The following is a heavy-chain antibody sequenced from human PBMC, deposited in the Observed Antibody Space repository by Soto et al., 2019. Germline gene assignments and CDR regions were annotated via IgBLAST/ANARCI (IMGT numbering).Heavy chain of an antibody. CDR2: ISSTTNYI. Sequence: EVQLVESGGGLVKPGGSLRLSCAASGFTFTRYSMNWVRQAPGKGLEWVSSISSTTNYIYYADSMKGRFTVSRDNAMNSVYLEMNSLSAEDTALYYCARESEDLTSNFDYWGQGTLVTVSP. V-gene: IGHV3-21*01. CDR1: GFTFTRYS. J-gene: IGHJ4*02. CDR3: ARESEDLTSNFDY.